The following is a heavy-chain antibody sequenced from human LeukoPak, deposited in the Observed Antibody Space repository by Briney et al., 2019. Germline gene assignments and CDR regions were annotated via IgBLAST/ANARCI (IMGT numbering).Heavy chain of an antibody. CDR1: GYTLTELS. CDR2: FDPEDGET. D-gene: IGHD3-22*01. V-gene: IGHV1-24*01. Sequence: WASVKVSCKVSGYTLTELSMHWVRQAPGKGLEWMGGFDPEDGETIYAQKFQGRVTMTEDTSTDTAYMELSSLKSEDTAVYYCATATDSSGYPFDYWGQGTLVTVSS. J-gene: IGHJ4*02. CDR3: ATATDSSGYPFDY.